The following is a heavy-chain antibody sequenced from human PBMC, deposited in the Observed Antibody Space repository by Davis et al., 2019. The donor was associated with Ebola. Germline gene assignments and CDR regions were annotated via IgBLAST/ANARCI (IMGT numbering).Heavy chain of an antibody. CDR2: IKSKTDGGTT. J-gene: IGHJ4*02. CDR1: GFTFSSYW. CDR3: TTEENSGYEPDY. V-gene: IGHV3-15*01. D-gene: IGHD5-12*01. Sequence: GESLKISCAASGFTFSSYWMSWVRQAPGKGLEWVGRIKSKTDGGTTDYAAPVKGRFTISRDDSKNTLYLQMNSLKTEDTAVYYCTTEENSGYEPDYWGQGTLVTVSS.